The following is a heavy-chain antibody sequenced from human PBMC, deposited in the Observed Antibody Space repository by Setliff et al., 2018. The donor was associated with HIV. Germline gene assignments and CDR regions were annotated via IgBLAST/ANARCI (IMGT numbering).Heavy chain of an antibody. CDR1: GYAFTSHL. D-gene: IGHD3-22*01. V-gene: IGHV1-46*01. CDR3: GRGLGDTSGYYALDH. J-gene: IGHJ4*02. Sequence: GASVKVSCKASGYAFTSHLIQWVRQAPGKGPEWMGVINPSGGSASYAEKFKGRATLTRDTSTATVFLQLSRLRSEDTAVYYCGRGLGDTSGYYALDHWGQGTLGTVS. CDR2: INPSGGSA.